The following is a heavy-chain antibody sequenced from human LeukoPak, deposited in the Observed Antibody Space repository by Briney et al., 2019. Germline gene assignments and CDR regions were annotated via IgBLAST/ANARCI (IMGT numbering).Heavy chain of an antibody. V-gene: IGHV3-11*06. CDR1: GFIFSDYY. D-gene: IGHD4-17*01. CDR3: ARVSYGDSGYFDY. CDR2: ISSSSYI. Sequence: GGSLRLSCPASGFIFSDYYMSWIRQAPGKGLEWVSYISSSSYINYADSVKGRFTISRDNAKNSLYLQMNSLRAEDTAVYYCARVSYGDSGYFDYWGQGTLVTVSS. J-gene: IGHJ4*02.